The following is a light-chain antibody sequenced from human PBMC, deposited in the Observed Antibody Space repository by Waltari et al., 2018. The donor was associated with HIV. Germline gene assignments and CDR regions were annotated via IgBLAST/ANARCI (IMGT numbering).Light chain of an antibody. V-gene: IGLV2-14*03. CDR2: EVN. Sequence: ALPQPASVSGSPGQSITIPCTGPSSYVGGYNSVPWYRQHPGEAPKVIIYEVNRRPSGVSNRFTASKSGNTASLAISGLQPEDEADYFCSSYTSSSTHVFGPGTKVTVL. J-gene: IGLJ1*01. CDR1: SSYVGGYNS. CDR3: SSYTSSSTHV.